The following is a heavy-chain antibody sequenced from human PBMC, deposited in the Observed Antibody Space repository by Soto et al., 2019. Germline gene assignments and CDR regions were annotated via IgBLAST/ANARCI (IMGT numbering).Heavy chain of an antibody. V-gene: IGHV5-51*01. CDR1: GYSFTSYW. D-gene: IGHD3-10*01. CDR3: ARHWSSGYGSGKGSYYYYGMDV. CDR2: IYPGDSDT. Sequence: PGESLKISCKGSGYSFTSYWIGWVRQMPGKGLEWMGIIYPGDSDTRYSPSFQGQVTISADKSISTAYLQWSSLKASDTAMYYCARHWSSGYGSGKGSYYYYGMDVWGQGTTVTVSS. J-gene: IGHJ6*02.